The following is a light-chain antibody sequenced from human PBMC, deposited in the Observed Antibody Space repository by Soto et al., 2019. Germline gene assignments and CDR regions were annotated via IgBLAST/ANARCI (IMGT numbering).Light chain of an antibody. CDR3: LQDLQTPPT. CDR1: QSISSY. Sequence: DIQRTQSPSPLSASVGDRVTITWRASQSISSYLNWYQQKPGKAPKLLIYAASSLPSGVPSRFSGSGSGTDFTLKISRVEAEDVGVYYCLQDLQTPPTFGQGTRLEIK. CDR2: AAS. V-gene: IGKV1-39*01. J-gene: IGKJ5*01.